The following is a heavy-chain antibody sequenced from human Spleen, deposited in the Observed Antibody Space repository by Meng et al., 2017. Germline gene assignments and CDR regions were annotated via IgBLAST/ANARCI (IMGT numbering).Heavy chain of an antibody. CDR1: GFTVSSNY. V-gene: IGHV3-66*02. CDR3: TSQSYY. Sequence: GESLKISCAASGFTVSSNYMSRVRQAPGKGLEWVSVIYSGGSTYYADSVKGRFTISRDNSKNTLYLQMNSLRAEDTAVYYCTSQSYYWGQGTLVTVSS. J-gene: IGHJ4*02. CDR2: IYSGGST.